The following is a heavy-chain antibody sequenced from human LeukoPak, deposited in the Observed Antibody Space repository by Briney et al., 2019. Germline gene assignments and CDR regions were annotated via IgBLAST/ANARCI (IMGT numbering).Heavy chain of an antibody. J-gene: IGHJ4*02. CDR1: GYSFTSYW. CDR3: ARIIAVAGTKWFDY. D-gene: IGHD6-19*01. CDR2: MYPGDSDT. Sequence: GESLKISCKSSGYSFTSYWIGWVRQMPGKGLGWMGIMYPGDSDTRYSPSFQGQITISADKSISTVYLQWSSLKASDTAMYYCARIIAVAGTKWFDYWGQGTLVTVSS. V-gene: IGHV5-51*01.